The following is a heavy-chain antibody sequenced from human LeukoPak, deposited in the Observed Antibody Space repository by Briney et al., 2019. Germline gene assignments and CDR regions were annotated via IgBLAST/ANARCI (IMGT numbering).Heavy chain of an antibody. CDR1: GGSFSGYY. CDR3: ARGLGYDFWSGYLKPPAFDY. D-gene: IGHD3-3*01. V-gene: IGHV4-34*01. J-gene: IGHJ4*02. Sequence: SETQSLTCAVYGGSFSGYYWSWIRQPPGKGLEWIGEINHSGSTNYNPSLKSRVTISVDTSKNQFSLKLSSVTAADTAVYYCARGLGYDFWSGYLKPPAFDYWGQGTLVTVSS. CDR2: INHSGST.